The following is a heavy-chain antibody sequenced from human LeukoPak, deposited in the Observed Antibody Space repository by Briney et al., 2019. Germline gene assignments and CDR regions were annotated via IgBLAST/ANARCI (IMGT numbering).Heavy chain of an antibody. V-gene: IGHV4-39*02. CDR3: ARSRAYYDPFDL. Sequence: SETLSLTCTVSGGSISTTGDYWGWIRQSPGKGLEWIGSLYYRGTTYYNPSLKSRVTISVDTSKKNLPLSLTSVTAADTAVYFCARSRAYYDPFDLWGQGTLVAVSS. CDR1: GGSISTTGDY. D-gene: IGHD4/OR15-4a*01. CDR2: LYYRGTT. J-gene: IGHJ4*02.